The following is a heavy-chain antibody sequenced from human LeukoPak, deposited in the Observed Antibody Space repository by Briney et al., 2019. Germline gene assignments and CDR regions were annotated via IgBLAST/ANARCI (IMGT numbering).Heavy chain of an antibody. V-gene: IGHV1-24*01. CDR3: ATASRLYGSGSYYRY. CDR1: GYTLTELS. Sequence: GASVKVSCKVSGYTLTELSMHWVRRAPGKGLEWMGGFDPEDGETIYAQKFQGRVTMTEDTSTDTAYMELSSLRSEDTAVYYCATASRLYGSGSYYRYWGQGTLVTVSS. J-gene: IGHJ4*02. CDR2: FDPEDGET. D-gene: IGHD3-10*01.